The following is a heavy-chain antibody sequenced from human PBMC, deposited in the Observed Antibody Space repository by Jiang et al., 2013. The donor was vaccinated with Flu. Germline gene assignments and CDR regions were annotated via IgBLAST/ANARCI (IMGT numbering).Heavy chain of an antibody. CDR3: ARARDTVTDRYFDY. D-gene: IGHD4-17*01. CDR2: TYYRSKWYN. J-gene: IGHJ4*02. Sequence: SQTLSLTCAISGDSVSSNSGAWNWIRQSPSRGLEWPGRTYYRSKWYNDYAVSVKSRIIINTDTSKNQFSLQLNSVTPEDTAVYYCARARDTVTDRYFDYWGQGTLVTGLL. V-gene: IGHV6-1*01. CDR1: GDSVSSNSGA.